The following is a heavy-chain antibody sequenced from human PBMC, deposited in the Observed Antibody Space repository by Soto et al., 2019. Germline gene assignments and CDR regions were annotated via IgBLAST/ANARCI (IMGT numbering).Heavy chain of an antibody. Sequence: ASVKVSCKASGYTFTSYDINWVRQATGQGLEWMGWMNPNSGNTGYAQKFQGRVTMTRNTSISTAYMELSSLRSEDTAVYYCARVSLDYDFWSGYSYGMDVWGQGTTVTVYS. J-gene: IGHJ6*02. CDR1: GYTFTSYD. CDR3: ARVSLDYDFWSGYSYGMDV. CDR2: MNPNSGNT. V-gene: IGHV1-8*01. D-gene: IGHD3-3*01.